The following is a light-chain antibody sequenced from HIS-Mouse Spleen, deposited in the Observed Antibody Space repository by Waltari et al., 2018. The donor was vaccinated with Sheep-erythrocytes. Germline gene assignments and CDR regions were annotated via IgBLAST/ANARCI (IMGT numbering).Light chain of an antibody. CDR3: SSDAGSNNWV. Sequence: QSALTQPPSASGSPGQSVTISCTGTSSDVGGDNYVPWYQQHPGKAPKLMIYEVSKRPSGVPDRFSGSKSGNAASLTVSGLQAEDEADYYCSSDAGSNNWVFGGGTKLTVL. J-gene: IGLJ3*02. CDR2: EVS. V-gene: IGLV2-8*01. CDR1: SSDVGGDNY.